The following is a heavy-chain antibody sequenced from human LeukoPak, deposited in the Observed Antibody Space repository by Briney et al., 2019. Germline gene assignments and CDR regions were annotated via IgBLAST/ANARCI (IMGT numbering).Heavy chain of an antibody. J-gene: IGHJ3*02. D-gene: IGHD1-26*01. CDR2: ISSSSNYI. Sequence: GGSLRLSCAASGFTFSTYNMNWVRQAPGKGLEWVPSISSSSNYIYYADSVKGRFTISRDNAKNSLYLQMNSLRAEDTDVYYCARDVGASAPDAFDIWGRGTMVTVPS. CDR3: ARDVGASAPDAFDI. CDR1: GFTFSTYN. V-gene: IGHV3-21*01.